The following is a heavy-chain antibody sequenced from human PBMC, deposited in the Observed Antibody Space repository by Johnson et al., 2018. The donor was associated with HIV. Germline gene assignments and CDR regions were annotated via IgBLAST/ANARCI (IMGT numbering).Heavy chain of an antibody. D-gene: IGHD2-21*01. V-gene: IGHV3-73*01. CDR3: AIWGWGAFDI. J-gene: IGHJ3*02. CDR2: IRSKANSYAT. CDR1: GFTVSGNY. Sequence: VQLVESGGGLVQPGGSLRLSCAASGFTVSGNYMNWVRQAPGKGLEWVGRIRSKANSYATAYAASVKGRFTISRDDSKNTAYLQMNSLKTEDTAVYYCAIWGWGAFDIWGQGTMVTVSS.